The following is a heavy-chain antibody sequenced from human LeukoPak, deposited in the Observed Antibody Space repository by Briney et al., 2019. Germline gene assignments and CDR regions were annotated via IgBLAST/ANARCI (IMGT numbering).Heavy chain of an antibody. D-gene: IGHD4-17*01. CDR3: TRGTLNYGDYDFLDY. CDR2: IRSKAYGGTT. J-gene: IGHJ4*02. V-gene: IGHV3-49*04. Sequence: GRSLRLSCTASGFTFGDYAMSWVRQAPGKGLEWVGFIRSKAYGGTTEYAASVKGRFTISRDDSKSIAYLQMNSLKNEDTAVYYCTRGTLNYGDYDFLDYWGQGTLVTVSS. CDR1: GFTFGDYA.